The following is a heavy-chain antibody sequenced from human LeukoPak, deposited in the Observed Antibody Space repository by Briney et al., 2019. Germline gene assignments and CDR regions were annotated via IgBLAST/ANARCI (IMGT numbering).Heavy chain of an antibody. CDR3: ARNSYCSGGSCYSPLDY. V-gene: IGHV4-34*01. J-gene: IGHJ4*02. Sequence: SETLSLTCAVYGGSFSGYYWSWLRQPPGKGLEWLGEINHSGSPNYNPSLKRRVTISVDTSNTQFSLKLSSVTAADTAVYYCARNSYCSGGSCYSPLDYWGQGTLVTVSS. D-gene: IGHD2-15*01. CDR1: GGSFSGYY. CDR2: INHSGSP.